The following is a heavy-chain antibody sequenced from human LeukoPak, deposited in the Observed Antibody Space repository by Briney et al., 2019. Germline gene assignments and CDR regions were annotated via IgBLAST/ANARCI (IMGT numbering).Heavy chain of an antibody. CDR1: GYTFTTY. CDR2: INPNGGGT. D-gene: IGHD3/OR15-3a*01. V-gene: IGHV1-2*02. Sequence: ASVKVSCKASGYTFTTYWVRQAPGQAPEWMGWINPNGGGTSYARNFKGRVTMTRDTSITTAYMELSSLTFDDTAVYYCARDRRQQLILEWLDPWGQGTLVSVS. J-gene: IGHJ5*02. CDR3: ARDRRQQLILEWLDP.